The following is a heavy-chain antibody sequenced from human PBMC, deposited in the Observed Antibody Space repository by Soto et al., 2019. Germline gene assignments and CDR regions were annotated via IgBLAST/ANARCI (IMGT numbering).Heavy chain of an antibody. Sequence: YLRLSCVASGFTFSDYYMTWIRQAPGKGLEWVAYISSSGSGIYYPDSVKGRFTISRDNAKNSLYLQMSSLRAEDTAVYYCARAYSDAFDIWGQGTMVTVSS. CDR1: GFTFSDYY. V-gene: IGHV3-11*01. J-gene: IGHJ3*02. D-gene: IGHD2-15*01. CDR2: ISSSGSGI. CDR3: ARAYSDAFDI.